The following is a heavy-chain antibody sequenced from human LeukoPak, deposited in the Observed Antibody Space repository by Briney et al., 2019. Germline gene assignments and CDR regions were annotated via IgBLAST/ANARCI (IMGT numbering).Heavy chain of an antibody. CDR1: GYTFTGYY. J-gene: IGHJ5*02. D-gene: IGHD3-10*01. V-gene: IGHV1-2*02. CDR2: INPHSGGT. Sequence: GASVKVSCKASGYTFTGYYTHWVRQAPGQGLEWMGWINPHSGGTNYAQKFQGRVTMTRDTSISTAYMELSRLRSDDTAVYYCARDLLMYYSGSGESTWGQGTLVTVSS. CDR3: ARDLLMYYSGSGEST.